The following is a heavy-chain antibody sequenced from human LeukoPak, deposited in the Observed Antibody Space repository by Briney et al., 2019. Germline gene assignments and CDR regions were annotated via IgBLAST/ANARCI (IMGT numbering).Heavy chain of an antibody. D-gene: IGHD3-22*01. CDR2: INAGNGNT. CDR1: GYTFTSYA. V-gene: IGHV1-3*01. CDR3: ARVRGLYYYDSSGYDAFDI. J-gene: IGHJ3*02. Sequence: ASVKVSCKASGYTFTSYAMHWVRQAPGQRLEWMGWINAGNGNTKYSQKFQGRVTITRDTSASTAYMELSSLRSKDTAVYYCARVRGLYYYDSSGYDAFDIWGQGTMVTVSS.